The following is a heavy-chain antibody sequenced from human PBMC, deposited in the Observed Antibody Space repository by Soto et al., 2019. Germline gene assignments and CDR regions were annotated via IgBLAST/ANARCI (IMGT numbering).Heavy chain of an antibody. Sequence: GGSLRLSCAASGFTFSSYEMNWVRQAPGKGLEWVSYISSSGSTIYYADSVKGRFTISRDNAKNSLYLQMNSLRAEDTAVYYCAREPMGAHFDYWGQGTLVTVSS. V-gene: IGHV3-48*03. D-gene: IGHD3-16*01. CDR2: ISSSGSTI. CDR1: GFTFSSYE. CDR3: AREPMGAHFDY. J-gene: IGHJ4*02.